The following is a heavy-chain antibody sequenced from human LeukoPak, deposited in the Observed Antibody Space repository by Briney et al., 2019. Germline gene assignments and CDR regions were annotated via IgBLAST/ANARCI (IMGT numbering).Heavy chain of an antibody. J-gene: IGHJ4*02. V-gene: IGHV3-9*01. CDR2: ISWNSDSI. CDR3: AKGSGSYSSSFLDY. Sequence: PGRSLRLSCAASGFTFDDYAMHWVRQSPGKGLEWVSGISWNSDSIAYADSVKGRFTISRDNAKNSLYLQMNSLRGEDTAFYFCAKGSGSYSSSFLDYWGQGTLVTVSS. CDR1: GFTFDDYA. D-gene: IGHD1-26*01.